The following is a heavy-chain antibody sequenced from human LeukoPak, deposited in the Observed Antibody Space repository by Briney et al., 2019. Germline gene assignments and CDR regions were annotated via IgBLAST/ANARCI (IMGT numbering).Heavy chain of an antibody. V-gene: IGHV6-1*01. CDR1: GDSVSSNSAA. D-gene: IGHD2-15*01. J-gene: IGHJ3*02. CDR2: TYYRSKWYN. CDR3: ARACSGGSCYRWGAFDI. Sequence: SQTLSPTCAIFGDSVSSNSAAWNWIRQSPSRGLEWLGRTYYRSKWYNDYAVSVKSRITINPDTSKNQFSLQLNSVTPEDTAVYYCARACSGGSCYRWGAFDIWGQGTMVTVSS.